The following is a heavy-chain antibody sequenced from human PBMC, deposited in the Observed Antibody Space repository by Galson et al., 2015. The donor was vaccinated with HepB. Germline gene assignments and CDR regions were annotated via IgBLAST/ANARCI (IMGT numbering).Heavy chain of an antibody. V-gene: IGHV6-1*01. J-gene: IGHJ5*02. CDR1: GDSVSSNSAA. Sequence: CAISGDSVSSNSAAWNWIRQSPSRGLEWLGRTYYRSKWYNDYAVSVKSRITINPDTSKNQFSLQLNSVTPEDTAVYYCARGSSGGASRGVPYNWFDPWGQGTLVTVSS. CDR3: ARGSSGGASRGVPYNWFDP. CDR2: TYYRSKWYN. D-gene: IGHD1-26*01.